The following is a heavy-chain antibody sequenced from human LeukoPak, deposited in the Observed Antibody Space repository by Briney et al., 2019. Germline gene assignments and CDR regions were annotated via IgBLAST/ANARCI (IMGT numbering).Heavy chain of an antibody. D-gene: IGHD4-17*01. Sequence: PGGSLRLSCAASGFTFSNYSMNWVRQAPGKGLEWVSSISSSSGYIYYAGSMKGRFTISRDNAKNSLYLQMNSLRAEDTAVYYCARDNGDHPYYYYYGMDVWGKGTTVTVSS. CDR1: GFTFSNYS. CDR3: ARDNGDHPYYYYYGMDV. V-gene: IGHV3-21*01. CDR2: ISSSSGYI. J-gene: IGHJ6*04.